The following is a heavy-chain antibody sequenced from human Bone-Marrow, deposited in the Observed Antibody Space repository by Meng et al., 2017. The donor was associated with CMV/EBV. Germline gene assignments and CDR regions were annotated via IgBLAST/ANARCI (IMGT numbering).Heavy chain of an antibody. CDR3: ARGQRSHYSSSSYMDV. Sequence: ASVKVSCKASGYTFTGYYMHWVRQAPGQGLEWMGWINPNSGGTNYAQKFQGRVTMTRDTSISTAYMELSRLRSDDTAVYYCARGQRSHYSSSSYMDVWVQGTTVTVSS. CDR2: INPNSGGT. V-gene: IGHV1-2*02. D-gene: IGHD6-6*01. J-gene: IGHJ6*02. CDR1: GYTFTGYY.